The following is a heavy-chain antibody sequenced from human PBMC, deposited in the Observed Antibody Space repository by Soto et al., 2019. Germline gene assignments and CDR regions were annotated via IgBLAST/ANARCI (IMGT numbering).Heavy chain of an antibody. CDR1: GFSVSTND. Sequence: QVDSGGGLVQPGGSLRLSCAASGFSVSTNDMSWVRQAPGKGPEWVSVLYGSRTIYYADSVKGRFTIPRDNSENTVHLQMNSLRAEDTAVYYCARVGFGGSGKLSDQAFDIWGQWTTVTVSS. CDR3: ARVGFGGSGKLSDQAFDI. D-gene: IGHD3-10*01. J-gene: IGHJ3*02. CDR2: LYGSRTI. V-gene: IGHV3-66*01.